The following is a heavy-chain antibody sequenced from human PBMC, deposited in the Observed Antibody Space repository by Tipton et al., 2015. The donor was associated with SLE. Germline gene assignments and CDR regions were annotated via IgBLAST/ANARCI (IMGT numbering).Heavy chain of an antibody. V-gene: IGHV4-34*01. D-gene: IGHD5-12*01. CDR3: ARGLSGGKGY. CDR2: INDSGFT. Sequence: AGLVKPSETLSLTCGVSGGSLSNSYFNWVRQPPGQGLEWIGEINDSGFTKYNPSLKSRATMSFDTSKNLFSLNLNSVTAADTAVYYCARGLSGGKGYWGQGTLVTVSS. CDR1: GGSLSNSY. J-gene: IGHJ4*02.